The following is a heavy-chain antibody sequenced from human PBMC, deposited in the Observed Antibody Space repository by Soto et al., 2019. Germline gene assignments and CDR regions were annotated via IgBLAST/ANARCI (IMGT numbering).Heavy chain of an antibody. V-gene: IGHV3-23*01. CDR2: ISGSGGST. CDR1: GFTFSSYA. J-gene: IGHJ4*02. D-gene: IGHD3-3*01. Sequence: EVQLLESGGGLVQPGGSLRLSCAASGFTFSSYAMSWVRQAPGRGLEGVSAISGSGGSTYYADSVKGRFTISRDNSKNTLYLQMNSLRAEDTAVYYCAKDYLGFLEWLLWDYWGQGTLVTVSS. CDR3: AKDYLGFLEWLLWDY.